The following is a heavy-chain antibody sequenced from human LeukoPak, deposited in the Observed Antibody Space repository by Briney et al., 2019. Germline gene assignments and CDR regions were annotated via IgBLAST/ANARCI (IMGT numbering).Heavy chain of an antibody. Sequence: PEGSLRLSCAASGFTFSSYWMSWVRQAPGKGLEWVANIKQDGSEKYYVDSVKGRFTISRDNAKNSLYLQMNSLRAEDTAVYYCARVKMPLYSSGWYFDYWGQGTLVTVSS. CDR2: IKQDGSEK. CDR1: GFTFSSYW. D-gene: IGHD6-19*01. J-gene: IGHJ4*02. CDR3: ARVKMPLYSSGWYFDY. V-gene: IGHV3-7*01.